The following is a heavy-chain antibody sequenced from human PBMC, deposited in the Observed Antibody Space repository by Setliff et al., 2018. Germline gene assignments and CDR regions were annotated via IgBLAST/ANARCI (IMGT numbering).Heavy chain of an antibody. D-gene: IGHD3-22*01. V-gene: IGHV1-18*04. CDR3: ARDLDYQYYYDSSGRDAFDI. CDR2: NSA. Sequence: ASVKVSCKASGHTLSNYGISWVRQAPGQGLEWMGWNSAYAQKFQGRVTMTTDTSTSTAYMELRSLRSDDTAVYYCARDLDYQYYYDSSGRDAFDIWGQGTMVTVSS. J-gene: IGHJ3*02. CDR1: GHTLSNYG.